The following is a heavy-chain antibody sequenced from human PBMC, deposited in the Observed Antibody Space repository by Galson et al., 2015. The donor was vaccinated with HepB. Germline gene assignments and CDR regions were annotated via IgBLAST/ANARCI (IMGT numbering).Heavy chain of an antibody. CDR1: GFTFSSYW. D-gene: IGHD2-21*01. J-gene: IGHJ6*02. V-gene: IGHV3-7*03. Sequence: SLRLSCAASGFTFSSYWMSWVRQAPGKGLEWVASIKQDGSEKYYVDSVKGRFTISRDNAKNSLYLQMNSLRAEDTAVYYCAREQAYCGGGRCYYYYGMDVWGQGTTVTVSS. CDR3: AREQAYCGGGRCYYYYGMDV. CDR2: IKQDGSEK.